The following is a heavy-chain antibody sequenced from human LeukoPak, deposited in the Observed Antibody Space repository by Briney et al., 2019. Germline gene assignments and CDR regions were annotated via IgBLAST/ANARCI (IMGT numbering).Heavy chain of an antibody. D-gene: IGHD1-26*01. CDR3: ARGFRGASSDY. CDR1: GGSMSSYY. Sequence: PSETLSLTCSVSGGSMSSYYWSWIRQSPGKGLEWIGYIYHSGSTDYNSSLKSRVTISEDTSKKQFSLKVSSVTAADTAVYYCARGFRGASSDYWGQGTLVTVSS. J-gene: IGHJ4*02. CDR2: IYHSGST. V-gene: IGHV4-59*01.